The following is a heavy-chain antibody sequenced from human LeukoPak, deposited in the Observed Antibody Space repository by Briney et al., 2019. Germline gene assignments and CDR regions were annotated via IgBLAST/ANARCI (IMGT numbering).Heavy chain of an antibody. V-gene: IGHV4-61*02. CDR2: IYTSGST. CDR3: ARAPNRGLGWFDP. Sequence: SQTLSLTCTVSGGSISSGSYYWSWIRQPAGKGLEWIGRIYTSGSTNYNPSLKSRVTISVGTSKNQFSLKLSSVTAADTAVYYCARAPNRGLGWFDPWGQGTLVTVSS. D-gene: IGHD7-27*01. J-gene: IGHJ5*02. CDR1: GGSISSGSYY.